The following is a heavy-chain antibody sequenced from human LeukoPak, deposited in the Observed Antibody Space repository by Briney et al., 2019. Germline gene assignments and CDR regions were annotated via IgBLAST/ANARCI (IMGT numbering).Heavy chain of an antibody. Sequence: GGSLRLSCAASGFTFNSYWMHWFGQAPGKGLVWVSRIISDGSGTSDADFVKGRFTISRDNSKNTLYLQMNSLRAEDTAMYYCARDRLTNDAFDIWGQGTMVTVSS. CDR3: ARDRLTNDAFDI. V-gene: IGHV3-74*01. CDR2: IISDGSGT. CDR1: GFTFNSYW. D-gene: IGHD2-8*01. J-gene: IGHJ3*02.